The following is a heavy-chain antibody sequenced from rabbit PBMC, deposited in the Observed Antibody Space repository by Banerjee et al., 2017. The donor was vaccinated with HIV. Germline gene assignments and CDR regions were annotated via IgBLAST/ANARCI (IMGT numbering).Heavy chain of an antibody. V-gene: IGHV1S45*01. CDR3: AREEYVGYGYANL. CDR2: IDAGSNGNT. J-gene: IGHJ4*01. Sequence: QEQLEESGGDLVQPEGSLTLTCTASGFTFSSGYDMCWVRQAPGKGLEWIACIDAGSNGNTYYASWAKGRFTVSKTSSTTVTLQMTSLTAADTATYFCAREEYVGYGYANLWGPGTLVTVS. D-gene: IGHD6-1*01. CDR1: GFTFSSGYD.